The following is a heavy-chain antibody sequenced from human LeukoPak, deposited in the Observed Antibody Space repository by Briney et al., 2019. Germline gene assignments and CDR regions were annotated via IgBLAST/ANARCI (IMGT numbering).Heavy chain of an antibody. J-gene: IGHJ3*01. CDR3: ESGGR. D-gene: IGHD1-26*01. CDR1: GGSISSGSYY. CDR2: IYSSGST. Sequence: SQTLSLTCTVSGGSISSGSYYWSWIRQPAGKGLEWIGRIYSSGSTNYSPSLKSRVTISIDTSKNQFSLKLSSLTAADTAVYYCESGGRWGQGTMVTVSS. V-gene: IGHV4-61*02.